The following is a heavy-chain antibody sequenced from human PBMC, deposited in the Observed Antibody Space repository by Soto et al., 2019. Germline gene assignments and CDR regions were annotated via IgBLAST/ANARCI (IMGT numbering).Heavy chain of an antibody. CDR2: ISGSGGST. V-gene: IGHV3-23*01. J-gene: IGHJ6*02. CDR1: GFTFSSYA. D-gene: IGHD3-3*01. CDR3: ARVFGASNFYFYYGMDV. Sequence: EVQLLESGGGLVQPGGSLRLSCAASGFTFSSYAMSWVRQAPGKGLEWVSAISGSGGSTYYADSVKGRFTISRDNSKNTLYLQMNSLRAEDTAVYYCARVFGASNFYFYYGMDVWGQGATVTVSS.